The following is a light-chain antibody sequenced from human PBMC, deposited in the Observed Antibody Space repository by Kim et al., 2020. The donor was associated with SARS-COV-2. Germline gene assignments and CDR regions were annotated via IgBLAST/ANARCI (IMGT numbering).Light chain of an antibody. V-gene: IGKV1-5*01. J-gene: IGKJ1*01. CDR1: QSISGW. CDR2: HAS. CDR3: QHLGT. Sequence: LQVTQFPSTLSASVGDRVTITCRASQSISGWLAWYQQKPGKAPKLLIYHASTLQGGVPSRFSGSGSGTEFTLTINNLQPDDFATYYCQHLGTFGLGTKVEI.